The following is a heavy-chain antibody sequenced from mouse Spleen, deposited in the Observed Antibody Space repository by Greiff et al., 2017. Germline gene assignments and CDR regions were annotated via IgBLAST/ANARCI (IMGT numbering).Heavy chain of an antibody. J-gene: IGHJ2*01. CDR1: GFNIKNTY. D-gene: IGHD2-12*01. V-gene: IGHV14-3*01. CDR3: ARGSYYSYDGLDY. CDR2: IDPANGNT. Sequence: VQLQQSVAELVRPGASVKLSCTASGFNIKNTYMHWVKQRPDQGLEWIGRIDPANGNTKYAPKFQGKATITADTSSNTAYLQLSSLTSEDTAIYYCARGSYYSYDGLDYWGQGTTLTVSS.